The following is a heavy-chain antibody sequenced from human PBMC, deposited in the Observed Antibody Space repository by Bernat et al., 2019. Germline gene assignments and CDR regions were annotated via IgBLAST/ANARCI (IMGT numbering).Heavy chain of an antibody. D-gene: IGHD2-15*01. J-gene: IGHJ6*02. V-gene: IGHV3-23*01. CDR2: ISGGGDRT. CDR1: GFTFSSYD. Sequence: EVQLLESGGGLVQPGGSLRLSCAASGFTFSSYDLIWVRQAPGKGLEWVSGISGGGDRTYDADSVKGRFTICRDNSKNTLSLKMNSLRAEDTAVYYCAKILSQVDYYWYGADVWGQGTTVTVSS. CDR3: AKILSQVDYYWYGADV.